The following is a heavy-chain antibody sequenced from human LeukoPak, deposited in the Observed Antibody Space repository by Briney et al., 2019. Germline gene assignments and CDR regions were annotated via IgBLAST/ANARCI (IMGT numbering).Heavy chain of an antibody. D-gene: IGHD3-22*01. CDR3: AGHYYDSSEAFDI. Sequence: ASVKVSCKASGYTSTSYGISWVRQAPGQGLEWMGWINAGNGNTKYSQKFQGRVTITRDTSASTAYMELSSLRSEDTAVYYCAGHYYDSSEAFDIWGQGTMVTVSS. CDR1: GYTSTSYG. V-gene: IGHV1-3*01. J-gene: IGHJ3*02. CDR2: INAGNGNT.